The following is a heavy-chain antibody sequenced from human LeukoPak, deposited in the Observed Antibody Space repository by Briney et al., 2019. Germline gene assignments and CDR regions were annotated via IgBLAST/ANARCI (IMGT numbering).Heavy chain of an antibody. V-gene: IGHV4-34*12. Sequence: SETLSLTCAVYGDSFTYYHWTWIRQSPGRGLEWIGEVFHTGDTDYNPSLKNRLTISMDTSNKQFSLRLTSVTAADTAVYYCARTPGAFDFWGQGTLVTVSS. J-gene: IGHJ4*02. CDR3: ARTPGAFDF. D-gene: IGHD2-15*01. CDR2: VFHTGDT. CDR1: GDSFTYYH.